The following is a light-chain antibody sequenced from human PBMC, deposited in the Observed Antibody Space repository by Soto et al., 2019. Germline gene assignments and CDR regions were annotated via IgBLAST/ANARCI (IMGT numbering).Light chain of an antibody. Sequence: QAVVTQEPSLTVSLGGTVTLTCGSSTGTVTSGHLPYWFQQKPGQAPRTLIYDTDNKHSWTPARFSGSLLGGKAALTLSGAQPEDEAEYYCLLSYSGARMVFGGGTKLTVL. J-gene: IGLJ2*01. CDR1: TGTVTSGHL. CDR3: LLSYSGARMV. V-gene: IGLV7-46*01. CDR2: DTD.